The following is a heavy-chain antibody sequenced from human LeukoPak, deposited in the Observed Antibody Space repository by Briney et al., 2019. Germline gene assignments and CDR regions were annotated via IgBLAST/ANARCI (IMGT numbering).Heavy chain of an antibody. J-gene: IGHJ4*02. Sequence: PSETLSLTCTVSGGSISSGSYYWSWIRQPAGKGVEWIGRIYTSGSTNYNPSLKGRVTISVDTSKNQFSLKLSSVTAADTAVYHCASSSTTYCDFWSGYYFDYWGQGTLVTVS. CDR1: GGSISSGSYY. CDR2: IYTSGST. V-gene: IGHV4-61*02. CDR3: ASSSTTYCDFWSGYYFDY. D-gene: IGHD3-3*01.